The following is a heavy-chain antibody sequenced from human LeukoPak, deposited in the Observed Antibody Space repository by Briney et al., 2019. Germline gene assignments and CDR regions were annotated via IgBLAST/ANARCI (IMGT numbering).Heavy chain of an antibody. D-gene: IGHD4-23*01. J-gene: IGHJ4*02. Sequence: GGSLRLSCAASGFTFSSYWMSWVRQAPGKGLEWVANIKQDGSEKYYVDSVKGRFTISRDNAKNSLYLQMNSLRAEGTAVYYCARYGDNSDFDYWGQGTLVTVSS. CDR3: ARYGDNSDFDY. CDR2: IKQDGSEK. CDR1: GFTFSSYW. V-gene: IGHV3-7*01.